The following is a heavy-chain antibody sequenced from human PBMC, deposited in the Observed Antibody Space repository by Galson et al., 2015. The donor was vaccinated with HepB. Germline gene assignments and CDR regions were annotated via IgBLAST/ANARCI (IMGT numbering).Heavy chain of an antibody. CDR3: ARDRDYRFDY. D-gene: IGHD4/OR15-4a*01. Sequence: SVKVSCKASGYTFTTNGISWVRQAPGQGLEWMGWISANSGNTKYAQNLQGRVTLTRDTSTSTAYLELSILRSDDTSAYYCARDRDYRFDYWGQGTLVTVSS. CDR1: GYTFTTNG. J-gene: IGHJ4*02. CDR2: ISANSGNT. V-gene: IGHV1-18*04.